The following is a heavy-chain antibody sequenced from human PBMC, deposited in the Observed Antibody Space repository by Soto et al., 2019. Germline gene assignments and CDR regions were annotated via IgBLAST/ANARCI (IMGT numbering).Heavy chain of an antibody. Sequence: EVQLVESGGGLVQPGGSLRLSCAASGFTFSSYWMHWVRQAPGKGLVWVSRINSDGSSTSYADSVKGRFTISRDNAKNTLYLEMNSLRAEDTAVYYCARATTVTTVDAFDIWGQGTMVTVSS. CDR1: GFTFSSYW. CDR3: ARATTVTTVDAFDI. J-gene: IGHJ3*02. CDR2: INSDGSST. V-gene: IGHV3-74*01. D-gene: IGHD4-17*01.